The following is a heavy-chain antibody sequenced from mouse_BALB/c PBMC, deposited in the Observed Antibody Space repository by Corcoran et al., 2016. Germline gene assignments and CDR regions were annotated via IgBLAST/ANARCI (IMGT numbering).Heavy chain of an antibody. CDR3: ARSGSSVYFDY. V-gene: IGHV9-3-1*01. CDR1: GYTFTNYG. Sequence: QIQLVQSGPELKKPGETVKISFKASGYTFTNYGKNWVKQAPGKGLKWMGWINTYTGEPTYADDFKVRFAFSLETSASTAYLQINNLKNEDTATYFCARSGSSVYFDYWGQGTTLTVSS. CDR2: INTYTGEP. D-gene: IGHD1-1*01. J-gene: IGHJ2*01.